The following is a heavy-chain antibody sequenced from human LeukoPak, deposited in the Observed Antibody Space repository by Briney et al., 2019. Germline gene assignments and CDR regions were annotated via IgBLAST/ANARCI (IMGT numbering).Heavy chain of an antibody. Sequence: SETLSLTCTVSGGSISSYYWSWIRQPAGKGLEWIGRIYTSGSTNYNPSLKSRVTMSVDMSKNQFSLKLSSVTAADTAVYFCASGFSDYYGMDVWGQGTTVTVSS. V-gene: IGHV4-4*07. CDR2: IYTSGST. CDR3: ASGFSDYYGMDV. J-gene: IGHJ6*02. D-gene: IGHD6-25*01. CDR1: GGSISSYY.